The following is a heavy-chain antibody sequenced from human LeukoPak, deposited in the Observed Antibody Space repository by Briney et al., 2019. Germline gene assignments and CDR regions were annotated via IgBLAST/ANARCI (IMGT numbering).Heavy chain of an antibody. V-gene: IGHV3-48*03. CDR1: GFTFSSYE. CDR2: ISSSGSTI. J-gene: IGHJ4*02. CDR3: ARGPSGYHNT. Sequence: GGSLRLSCAASGFTFSSYEMNWVRQAPGEGLEWVSYISSSGSTIYYADSVKGRFTISRDNSKNTLYLQMNSLRAEDTAVYYCARGPSGYHNTGGQGTLVTVSS. D-gene: IGHD5-12*01.